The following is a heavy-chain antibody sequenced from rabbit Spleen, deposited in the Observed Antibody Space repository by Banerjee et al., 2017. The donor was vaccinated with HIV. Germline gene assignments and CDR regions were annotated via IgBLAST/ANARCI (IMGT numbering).Heavy chain of an antibody. V-gene: IGHV1S40*01. CDR2: IAAGSSGST. J-gene: IGHJ3*01. CDR1: GIDFSRGYD. CDR3: ARAIVPWLGLTRLDL. D-gene: IGHD4-1*01. Sequence: QQLVESGGGLVKPGASLTLTCKASGIDFSRGYDMCWVRLAPGKGLEWIGVIAAGSSGSTYYANWAKGRFTISKTSSITVTLQMNSLTAADTATYFCARAIVPWLGLTRLDLWGPGTLVTVS.